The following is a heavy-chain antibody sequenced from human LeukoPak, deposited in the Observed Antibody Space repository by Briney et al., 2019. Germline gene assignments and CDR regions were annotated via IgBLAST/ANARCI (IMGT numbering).Heavy chain of an antibody. CDR1: GYTFTSYG. Sequence: ASVKVSCKASGYTFTSYGISWVRQAPGQGLEWMGWMNPNSGDTSYAREFQDRVTMTRDTSPNTAYMELSRLRSDDTAVYFCARRPINCIIANCYVDYWGQGTLVTVSS. V-gene: IGHV1-2*02. CDR2: MNPNSGDT. J-gene: IGHJ4*02. D-gene: IGHD3-3*02. CDR3: ARRPINCIIANCYVDY.